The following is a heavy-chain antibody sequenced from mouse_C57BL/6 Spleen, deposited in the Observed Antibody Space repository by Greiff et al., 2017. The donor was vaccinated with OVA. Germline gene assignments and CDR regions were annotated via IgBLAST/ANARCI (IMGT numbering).Heavy chain of an antibody. V-gene: IGHV1-80*01. J-gene: IGHJ3*01. Sequence: QVQLQQSGAELVKPGASVKISCKASGYAFSSYWMNWVRQRPGKGLEWIGQIYPGDGDTNYNGKFKGQATLTADKSSSTAYMQLSSLTAEDSAVYFCARMGNYGFAYWGQGTLVTVSA. CDR2: IYPGDGDT. CDR1: GYAFSSYW. D-gene: IGHD2-1*01. CDR3: ARMGNYGFAY.